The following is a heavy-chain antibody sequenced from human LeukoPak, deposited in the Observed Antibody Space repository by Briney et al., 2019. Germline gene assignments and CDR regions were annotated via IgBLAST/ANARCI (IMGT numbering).Heavy chain of an antibody. D-gene: IGHD6-6*01. V-gene: IGHV3-23*01. Sequence: GGSLRLPCVASGFTFSSTTMGWVRQAPGRGLEWVSSITAIDGRTYYADSVRGRFTVSRDNAKNTLYLQVNNLRAEDTAVYYCARGPNSNWSGLDFWGQGTLLTVSS. CDR1: GFTFSSTT. CDR2: ITAIDGRT. J-gene: IGHJ4*02. CDR3: ARGPNSNWSGLDF.